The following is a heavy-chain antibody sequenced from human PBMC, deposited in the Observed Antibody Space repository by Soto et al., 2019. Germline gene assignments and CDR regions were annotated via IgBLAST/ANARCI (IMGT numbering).Heavy chain of an antibody. Sequence: PGGSLRLSCAASGFSFSSHWMSWVRQAPGKGLEWVANIKQDGNDKRYVDSGKGRFTISRDNAKSSLYLQMNSLRAEDTAVYYCARYSYSSGPQDSWGQGTLVTVSS. J-gene: IGHJ4*02. V-gene: IGHV3-7*03. D-gene: IGHD6-19*01. CDR3: ARYSYSSGPQDS. CDR1: GFSFSSHW. CDR2: IKQDGNDK.